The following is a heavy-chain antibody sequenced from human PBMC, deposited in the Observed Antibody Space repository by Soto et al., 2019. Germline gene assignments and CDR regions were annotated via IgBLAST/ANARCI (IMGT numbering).Heavy chain of an antibody. CDR2: IYPGDSDT. CDR1: GYSFVSYW. Sequence: PGESLKISCKGSGYSFVSYWIAWVRQMPGKGLEWMGSIYPGDSDTTYSPSIQGQVTISADKPSTTVYLQWNTLKASDTAMHYCAKTDGYEVEYWGQGTQVTVSS. D-gene: IGHD5-18*01. J-gene: IGHJ4*02. CDR3: AKTDGYEVEY. V-gene: IGHV5-51*01.